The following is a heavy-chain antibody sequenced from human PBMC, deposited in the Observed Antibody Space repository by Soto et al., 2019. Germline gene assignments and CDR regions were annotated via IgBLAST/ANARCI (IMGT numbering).Heavy chain of an antibody. CDR3: ARSLGGDYDYYYYMDV. D-gene: IGHD3-16*01. V-gene: IGHV4-39*01. CDR2: IYYSGST. Sequence: SETLSLTCTVSGGSISSSSYYWGWIRQPPGKGLEWIGSIYYSGSTYYNPSLKSRVTISVDTSKNQFSLKLSSVTAADTAVYYCARSLGGDYDYYYYMDVWGKGTTVTVSS. CDR1: GGSISSSSYY. J-gene: IGHJ6*03.